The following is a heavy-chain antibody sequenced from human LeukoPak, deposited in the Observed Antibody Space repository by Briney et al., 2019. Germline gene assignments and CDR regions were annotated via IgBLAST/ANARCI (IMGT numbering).Heavy chain of an antibody. V-gene: IGHV1-46*01. CDR3: ARQLTYYYDSSGRYAFEI. CDR2: INPGGGGT. J-gene: IGHJ3*02. CDR1: GYTFTSYY. Sequence: ASVKVSCKASGYTFTSYYMHWVRQAPGQGLEWMGIINPGGGGTSYAQKFQGRVTMTRDTSTSTVYMELSSLRSDDTAVYYCARQLTYYYDSSGRYAFEIWGQGTKVTVSS. D-gene: IGHD3-22*01.